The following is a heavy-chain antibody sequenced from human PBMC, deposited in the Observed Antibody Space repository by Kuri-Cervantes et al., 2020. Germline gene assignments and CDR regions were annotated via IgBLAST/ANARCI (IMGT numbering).Heavy chain of an antibody. CDR1: GGSISSGDYY. V-gene: IGHV4-30-4*01. CDR2: IYYSGST. CDR3: ARRSDVLLWFGES. Sequence: SCTVSGGSISSGDYYWSWIRQPPGKGLEWIGYIYYSGSTYYNPSLKSRVTISVDTSKNQFSLKLSSVTAADTAVYYCARRSDVLLWFGESWGQGTLVTVSS. J-gene: IGHJ4*02. D-gene: IGHD3-10*01.